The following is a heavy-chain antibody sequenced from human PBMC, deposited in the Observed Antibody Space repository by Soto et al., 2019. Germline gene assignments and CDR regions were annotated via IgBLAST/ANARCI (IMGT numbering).Heavy chain of an antibody. Sequence: QITLKESGPTLVRPTQTLTLTCTFSGFSPTTSGVGVGWIRQPPGKALEWLAVIYWADDKRYSSSLKSRLTIDKDTSNNQVVLTRTDMDAVDTATCYCAHRPDCGLGSYCFDYWGQGTLVTVSS. D-gene: IGHD3-10*01. J-gene: IGHJ4*02. CDR1: GFSPTTSGVG. CDR3: AHRPDCGLGSYCFDY. V-gene: IGHV2-5*02. CDR2: IYWADDK.